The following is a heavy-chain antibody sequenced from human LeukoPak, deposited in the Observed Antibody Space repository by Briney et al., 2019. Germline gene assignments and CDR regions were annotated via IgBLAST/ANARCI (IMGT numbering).Heavy chain of an antibody. CDR1: GFTFTSYA. CDR3: ARDKSRYCSGGSCSPFDY. CDR2: ISSSGGTT. D-gene: IGHD2-15*01. V-gene: IGHV3-23*01. Sequence: PGGSLRLSCAASGFTFTSYAMSWVRQAPGKGLEWVSTISSSGGTTYYADSVRGRFTISRDNSKNTLYLQMNSLRAEDTAAYHCARDKSRYCSGGSCSPFDYWGQGTLATVSS. J-gene: IGHJ4*02.